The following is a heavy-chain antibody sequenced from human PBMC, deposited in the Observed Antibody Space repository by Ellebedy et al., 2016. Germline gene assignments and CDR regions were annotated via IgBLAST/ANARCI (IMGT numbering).Heavy chain of an antibody. CDR2: IKEDGSEK. CDR3: ARTPYDGFDC. Sequence: GESLKISCAASGFTFSSYYMTWVRQAPGKGLEWVANIKEDGSEKNYVDSVKGRFTISRDNPKNSLFLQMNSLRAEDTAVYYCARTPYDGFDCWGQGTLVTVSS. CDR1: GFTFSSYY. J-gene: IGHJ4*02. D-gene: IGHD4-23*01. V-gene: IGHV3-7*03.